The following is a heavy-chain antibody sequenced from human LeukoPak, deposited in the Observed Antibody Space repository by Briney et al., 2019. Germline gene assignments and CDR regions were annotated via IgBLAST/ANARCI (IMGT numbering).Heavy chain of an antibody. V-gene: IGHV3-48*04. J-gene: IGHJ3*02. CDR2: ISSSSSTI. CDR3: ARHRPTDAFDI. CDR1: GFTFSSYS. Sequence: GGSLRLSCAASGFTFSSYSMNWVRQAPGKGLEWVSYISSSSSTIYYADSVKGRFTISRDNAKNSLYLQMNSLKASDTAMYYCARHRPTDAFDIWGQGTMVTVSS.